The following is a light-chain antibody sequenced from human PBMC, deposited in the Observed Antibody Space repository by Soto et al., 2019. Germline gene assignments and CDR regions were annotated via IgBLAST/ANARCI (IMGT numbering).Light chain of an antibody. J-gene: IGLJ7*01. V-gene: IGLV2-23*01. CDR3: CSYATGDSAV. CDR1: NSDVGSYNL. Sequence: QSALTQPASVSGSPGQSITISCTGTNSDVGSYNLVSWYQQHPGRAPKLMIFEGNKRPSGIPTRFSGSKSGNTASLTISGLQAEDEADYYCCSYATGDSAVFGGGTQLTVL. CDR2: EGN.